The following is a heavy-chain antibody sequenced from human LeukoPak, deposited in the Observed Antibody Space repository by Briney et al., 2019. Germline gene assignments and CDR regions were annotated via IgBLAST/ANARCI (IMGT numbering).Heavy chain of an antibody. D-gene: IGHD2-15*01. V-gene: IGHV4-59*01. CDR2: IYYSGST. Sequence: SETLSLTCTVSGGSISSYYWSWIRQPPGKGLEWIGYIYYSGSTNYNPSLKSRVTISVDTTKNQFSLKLSSVTAADTAVYYCARDTPGGFQHWGQGTLVTVSS. CDR3: ARDTPGGFQH. CDR1: GGSISSYY. J-gene: IGHJ1*01.